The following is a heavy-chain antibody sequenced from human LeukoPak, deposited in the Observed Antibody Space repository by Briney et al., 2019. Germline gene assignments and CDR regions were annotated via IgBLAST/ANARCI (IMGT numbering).Heavy chain of an antibody. Sequence: ASVKVSCKASGYTFTSYAMHWVRQAPGQRLEWMGWINAGNGNTKYSQKLQGRVTITRDTSASTAYMELSSLRSEDTAVYYCARGLRYFDWLFMDYWGQGTLVTVSS. CDR3: ARGLRYFDWLFMDY. CDR1: GYTFTSYA. V-gene: IGHV1-3*01. CDR2: INAGNGNT. D-gene: IGHD3-9*01. J-gene: IGHJ4*02.